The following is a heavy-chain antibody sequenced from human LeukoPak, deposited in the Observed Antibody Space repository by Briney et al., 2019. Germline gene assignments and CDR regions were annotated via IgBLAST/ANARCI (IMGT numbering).Heavy chain of an antibody. Sequence: ASVKVSCKASGYTFTSYGISWVRQAPGQGLEWMGWISAYNGNTNYAQKFQGRVTMTRDTSASTVYMELRSLRSEDTAVYYCARGGYSESFYNPRSYGMDVWGQGTTVIVSS. J-gene: IGHJ6*02. V-gene: IGHV1-18*01. D-gene: IGHD3-10*01. CDR3: ARGGYSESFYNPRSYGMDV. CDR1: GYTFTSYG. CDR2: ISAYNGNT.